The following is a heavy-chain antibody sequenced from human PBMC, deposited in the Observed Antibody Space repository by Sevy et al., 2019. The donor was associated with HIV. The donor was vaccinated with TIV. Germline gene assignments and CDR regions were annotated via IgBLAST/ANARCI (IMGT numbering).Heavy chain of an antibody. CDR2: TYFRSNWYI. D-gene: IGHD3-3*01. J-gene: IGHJ5*02. V-gene: IGHV6-1*01. Sequence: SQTLSLTCAISGDSVSSTSVAWNWIRQSPSRGLEWLGRTYFRSNWYIDYALSVKGRILISTDTSKNQLSLQLNSVTPEDTAVYYCARAITIFGLTIMLDPWGQGTLVTVSS. CDR1: GDSVSSTSVA. CDR3: ARAITIFGLTIMLDP.